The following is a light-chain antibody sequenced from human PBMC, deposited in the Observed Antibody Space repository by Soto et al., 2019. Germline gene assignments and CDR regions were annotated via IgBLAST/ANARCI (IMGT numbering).Light chain of an antibody. CDR1: QDISNY. J-gene: IGKJ3*01. Sequence: DIQLTQSPSFLSASVGDSVTITCRASQDISNYLVWYQQKPGKAPKPLIYAASTLQSGVPSRFSGSGSGTEFTLTISSLQPEDFATYYCQQLNSYPLTFGPGTNVDIK. CDR3: QQLNSYPLT. CDR2: AAS. V-gene: IGKV1-9*01.